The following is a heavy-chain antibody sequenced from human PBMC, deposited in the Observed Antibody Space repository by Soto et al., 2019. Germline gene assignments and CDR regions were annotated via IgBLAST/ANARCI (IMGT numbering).Heavy chain of an antibody. J-gene: IGHJ6*03. CDR2: INHSGST. Sequence: QVQLQQWGAGLLQSSETLSLTCAVYGGSFSDYWWTWIRQPPGKGMEWIGEINHSGSTNYNPSVKSRVTISMDTSRKQFSLKLSSVTAADTAVYYCATRVTRYYYMDVWGKGPPVTVSS. V-gene: IGHV4-34*01. CDR1: GGSFSDYW. D-gene: IGHD3-16*01. CDR3: ATRVTRYYYMDV.